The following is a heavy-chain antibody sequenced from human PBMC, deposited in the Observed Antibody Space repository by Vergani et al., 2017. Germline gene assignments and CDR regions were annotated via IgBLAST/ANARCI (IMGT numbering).Heavy chain of an antibody. CDR3: ARDLEVGATGWFDP. CDR1: GGSFSGYY. Sequence: QVQLQQWGAGLLKPSETLSLTCAVYGGSFSGYYWSWIRQPPGKGLEWIGEINHSGSTNYNPSLKSRVTISVDTSKNQFSRKLSSVTAADTAVYYCARDLEVGATGWFDPWGQGTLVTVSS. V-gene: IGHV4-34*01. CDR2: INHSGST. J-gene: IGHJ5*02. D-gene: IGHD1-26*01.